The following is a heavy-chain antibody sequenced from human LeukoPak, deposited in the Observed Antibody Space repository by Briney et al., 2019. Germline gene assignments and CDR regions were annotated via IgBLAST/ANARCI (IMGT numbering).Heavy chain of an antibody. CDR1: GFTFSGYS. V-gene: IGHV3-30-3*01. Sequence: GGSLRLSCAASGFTFSGYSLNWVRQAPGKGLEWVAFISYDGSSKYYADSVRGRFTISRDNSKNTLYLQMNSLRAEDTAVYYCARQFSGRSSVDAFDIWVQGTMVTVSS. CDR3: ARQFSGRSSVDAFDI. J-gene: IGHJ3*02. D-gene: IGHD1-26*01. CDR2: ISYDGSSK.